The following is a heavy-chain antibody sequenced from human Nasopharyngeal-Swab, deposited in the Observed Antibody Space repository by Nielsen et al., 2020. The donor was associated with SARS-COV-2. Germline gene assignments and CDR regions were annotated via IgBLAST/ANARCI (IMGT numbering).Heavy chain of an antibody. CDR2: ISGSGGST. J-gene: IGHJ4*02. Sequence: GESLKISCAASGFTFSSYAMSWVRQAQGKGLDWVSAISGSGGSTYYADSVKGRFTISRDNSKNTLYLQMNSLRAEDTAVYYCAKDWGGYYGYWGQGTLVTVSS. V-gene: IGHV3-23*01. CDR1: GFTFSSYA. D-gene: IGHD3-3*01. CDR3: AKDWGGYYGY.